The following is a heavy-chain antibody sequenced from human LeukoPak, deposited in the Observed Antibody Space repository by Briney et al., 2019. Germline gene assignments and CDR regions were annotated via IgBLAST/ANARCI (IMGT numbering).Heavy chain of an antibody. D-gene: IGHD1-14*01. CDR1: GYTFTDYY. V-gene: IGHV1-69-2*01. CDR2: VDPEDGET. CDR3: ANLRGNLFDP. J-gene: IGHJ5*02. Sequence: ASVKVSCKVSGYTFTDYYMHWVQQAPGKGLEWMGLVDPEDGETIYAEKFQGRVTITADTSTDTAYMELSSLRSEDTAVYYCANLRGNLFDPWAQGTLVTVSS.